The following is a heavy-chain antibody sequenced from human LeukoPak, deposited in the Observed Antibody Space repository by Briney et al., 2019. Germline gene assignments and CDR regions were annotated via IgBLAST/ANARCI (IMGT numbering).Heavy chain of an antibody. CDR3: ARLLNNDNAGDPDTFDM. CDR2: TSYTGSP. Sequence: SETLSLTCSVSGGSITSHYWSWIRQSPGKGLEWISYTSYTGSPRYNPSFQSRVTISLDTSKTHFSLKLTSVTAADTAVYYCARLLNNDNAGDPDTFDMWGPGTMVTVSS. J-gene: IGHJ3*02. V-gene: IGHV4-59*08. CDR1: GGSITSHY. D-gene: IGHD4-17*01.